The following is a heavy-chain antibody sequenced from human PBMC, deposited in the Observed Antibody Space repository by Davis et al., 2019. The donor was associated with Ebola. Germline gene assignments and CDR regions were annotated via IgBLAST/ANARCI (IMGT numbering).Heavy chain of an antibody. J-gene: IGHJ4*02. CDR1: GFTFSDYY. CDR3: ARDRGDLAIPFDY. V-gene: IGHV3-11*06. Sequence: PGGSLRLSCAASGFTFSDYYMSWIRQAPGKGLEWVSYISSSSSYTNYADSVKGRFTISRDNSKNSLYLQMNSLRDEDTAVYYCARDRGDLAIPFDYWGQGTLVTVSS. D-gene: IGHD2-21*01. CDR2: ISSSSSYT.